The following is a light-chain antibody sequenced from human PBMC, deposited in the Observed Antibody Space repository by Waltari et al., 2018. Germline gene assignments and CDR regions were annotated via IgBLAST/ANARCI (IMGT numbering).Light chain of an antibody. Sequence: QSALTQPASVSGSPGQSITVSCTGTSSDVGSSTPVPWYQQHPGKAPKPMIYEGSKRPSGVSNRFSGSKSGNTASLTISGLQAEDEADYYCCSYAGSSTLLFGGGTKVTVL. J-gene: IGLJ2*01. CDR2: EGS. V-gene: IGLV2-23*01. CDR3: CSYAGSSTLL. CDR1: SSDVGSSTP.